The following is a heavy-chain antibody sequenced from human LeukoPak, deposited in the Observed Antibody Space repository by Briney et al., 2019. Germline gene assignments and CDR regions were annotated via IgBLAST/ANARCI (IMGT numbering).Heavy chain of an antibody. D-gene: IGHD6-19*01. V-gene: IGHV6-1*01. Sequence: SQTLSLTCAISGDSVPSNSAAWNWIRQSPSRGLEWLGRTYYRSKWYNDYAVSVKSRMTINSDTSKNQFSLQLNSVTPEDTAVYYCATSIAVDCDYWGQGTLVTVSS. CDR2: TYYRSKWYN. CDR1: GDSVPSNSAA. J-gene: IGHJ4*02. CDR3: ATSIAVDCDY.